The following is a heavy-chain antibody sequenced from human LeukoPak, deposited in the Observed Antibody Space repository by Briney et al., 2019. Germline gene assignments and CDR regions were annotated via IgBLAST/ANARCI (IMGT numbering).Heavy chain of an antibody. V-gene: IGHV3-7*01. D-gene: IGHD3-22*01. J-gene: IGHJ4*02. CDR2: IKQDGSEK. Sequence: PGGSLRLSCAASGFTFSDYYMSWIRQAPGKGLEWVANIKQDGSEKYYVDSVKGRFTTSRDNAKNSLYLQMNSLRAEDTAVYYCARDDSSGYSDFDYWGQGTLVTVSS. CDR3: ARDDSSGYSDFDY. CDR1: GFTFSDYY.